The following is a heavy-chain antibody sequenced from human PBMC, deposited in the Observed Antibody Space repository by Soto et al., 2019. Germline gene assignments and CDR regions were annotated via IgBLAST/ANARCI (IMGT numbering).Heavy chain of an antibody. Sequence: QVQLVQSGAEVKKPGSSVKVSCKASGGTFSRYTISWVRQAPGQGLEWMGRIIPILDIPNYAQNFQGRVTFTADKSTSTAYMELSSLRSDDTAVYYCASHFTGVLVLGASPPGGDNYGWDVWGQGTTVTVSS. J-gene: IGHJ6*02. D-gene: IGHD2-15*01. V-gene: IGHV1-69*02. CDR1: GGTFSRYT. CDR3: ASHFTGVLVLGASPPGGDNYGWDV. CDR2: IIPILDIP.